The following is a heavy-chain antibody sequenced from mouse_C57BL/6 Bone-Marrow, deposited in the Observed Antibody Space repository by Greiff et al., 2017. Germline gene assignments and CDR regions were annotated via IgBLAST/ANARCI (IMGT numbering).Heavy chain of an antibody. Sequence: VQLKESGPGLVKPSQSLSLTCSVTGYSITSGYYWNWIRQFPGNKLEWMGYISYDGSNNYNPSLKNRISITRYTSKNQFFMKLNAVTAEDTATYYCARGGVVAPNFDDWGQGTTLTVSS. CDR2: ISYDGSN. J-gene: IGHJ2*01. D-gene: IGHD1-1*01. CDR1: GYSITSGYY. V-gene: IGHV3-6*01. CDR3: ARGGVVAPNFDD.